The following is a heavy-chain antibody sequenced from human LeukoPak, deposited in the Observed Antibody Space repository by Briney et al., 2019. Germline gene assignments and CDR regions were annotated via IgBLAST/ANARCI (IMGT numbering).Heavy chain of an antibody. CDR1: GFTFSSYW. V-gene: IGHV3-7*01. CDR3: AKDLNPFYGDSYY. CDR2: IKQDGSEK. J-gene: IGHJ4*02. D-gene: IGHD4-17*01. Sequence: PGGSLRLSCAASGFTFSSYWMSWVRQAPGKGLEWVANIKQDGSEKYYVDSVKGRFTISRDNAKNSLYLQMNSLRAEDTAVYYCAKDLNPFYGDSYYWGQGTLVTVSS.